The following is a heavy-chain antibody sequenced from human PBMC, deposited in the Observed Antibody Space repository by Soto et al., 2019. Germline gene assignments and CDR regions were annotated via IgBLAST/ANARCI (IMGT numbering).Heavy chain of an antibody. J-gene: IGHJ4*02. V-gene: IGHV1-69*13. CDR2: IIPIFGTA. Sequence: SVKVSCKASGGTFSSYAISWVRHAPGQGLEWMGGIIPIFGTANYAQKFQGRVTITADESTSTAYMELSSLRSEDTAVYYCARWVLRNQYSFDYWGQGTLVTVSS. CDR1: GGTFSSYA. D-gene: IGHD4-17*01. CDR3: ARWVLRNQYSFDY.